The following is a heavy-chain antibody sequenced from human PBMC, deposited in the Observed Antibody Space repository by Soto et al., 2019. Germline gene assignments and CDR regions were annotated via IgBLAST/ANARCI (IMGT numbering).Heavy chain of an antibody. D-gene: IGHD2-15*01. CDR2: IYHSGST. CDR3: ARRGSGYFQH. J-gene: IGHJ1*01. V-gene: IGHV4-30-2*01. Sequence: SETLSLTCAVSGGSISSGGYSWSWIRQPPGKGLEWIGYIYHSGSTYYNPPLKSRVTISVDRSKNQFSLKLSSVTAADTAVYYCARRGSGYFQHWGQGTLVTVSS. CDR1: GGSISSGGYS.